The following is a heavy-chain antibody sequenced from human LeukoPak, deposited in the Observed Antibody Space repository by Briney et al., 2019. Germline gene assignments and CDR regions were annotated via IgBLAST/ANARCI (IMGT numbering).Heavy chain of an antibody. CDR3: ARDKPYSGSSYDFDF. CDR1: GFTFSTYN. V-gene: IGHV3-48*01. J-gene: IGHJ4*02. CDR2: ISSSSDTI. Sequence: GGSLRFSCAASGFTFSTYNMNWVRQAPGKGLEWVSSISSSSDTIYYADSVKGRFTISRDNAKNSLNLQMSSLRAEDTAVYYCARDKPYSGSSYDFDFWGQGTLVTVSS. D-gene: IGHD1-26*01.